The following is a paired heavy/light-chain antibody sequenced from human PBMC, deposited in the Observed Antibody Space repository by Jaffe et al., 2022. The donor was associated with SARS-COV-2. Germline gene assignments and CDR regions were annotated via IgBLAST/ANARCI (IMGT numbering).Heavy chain of an antibody. CDR1: GFSLSKARVG. D-gene: IGHD6-19*01. V-gene: IGHV2-26*01. J-gene: IGHJ6*02. CDR2: IFSNGEK. Sequence: QVTLKESGPVLVKPTETLTLTCTVSGFSLSKARVGVSWIRQPPGKALEWLAHIFSNGEKSYSTSLKSRLTISKDISKSQVVLTMTNMDPVDTATYYCARIDPGYSSASYYYYGMDVWGQGTTVTVSS. CDR3: ARIDPGYSSASYYYYGMDV.
Light chain of an antibody. Sequence: DIQMTQSPSSLSASVGDRVTITCRASQSISSFLNWYQQKPGKAPKLLIYAASSLQSGVPSRFSGSGSGTDFTLTISSLQPEDFATYYCQQSYSSPPTFGPGTKVDI. CDR2: AAS. CDR1: QSISSF. V-gene: IGKV1-39*01. CDR3: QQSYSSPPT. J-gene: IGKJ3*01.